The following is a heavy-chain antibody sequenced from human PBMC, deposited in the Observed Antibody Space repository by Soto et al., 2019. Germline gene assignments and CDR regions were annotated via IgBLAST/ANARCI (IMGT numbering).Heavy chain of an antibody. D-gene: IGHD6-13*01. CDR3: ARDRQQLGWFDP. CDR2: IYYSGST. Sequence: PSETLSLTCTVSGGSVSSGSYYWSWIRQPPGKGLEGSGYIYYSGSTNYNPSLKSRVTISVDTSKNQFSLKLSSVTAADTAVYYCARDRQQLGWFDPWGQGTLVTVSS. J-gene: IGHJ5*02. CDR1: GGSVSSGSYY. V-gene: IGHV4-61*01.